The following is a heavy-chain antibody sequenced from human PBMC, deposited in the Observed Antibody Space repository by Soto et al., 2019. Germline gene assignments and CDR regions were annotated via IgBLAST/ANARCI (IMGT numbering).Heavy chain of an antibody. Sequence: SETLSLTCAVSGYSISSANYWGWIRQPPGKGLEWIGSIHHGGTRYSNPSLKNRVTILADTSKNQFSLELSSVTAADTAVYYCARGSGGYPFDYWGQGTLVTVSS. D-gene: IGHD1-26*01. CDR3: ARGSGGYPFDY. V-gene: IGHV4-38-2*01. J-gene: IGHJ4*01. CDR2: IHHGGTR. CDR1: GYSISSANY.